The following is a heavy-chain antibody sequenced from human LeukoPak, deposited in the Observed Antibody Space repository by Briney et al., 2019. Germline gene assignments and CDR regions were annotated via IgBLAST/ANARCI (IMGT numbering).Heavy chain of an antibody. V-gene: IGHV4-61*01. CDR1: GGSFSSGSFY. D-gene: IGHD2/OR15-2a*01. J-gene: IGHJ5*02. CDR2: IYYSGNT. CDR3: ARDVRWFDP. Sequence: PSETLSLTCTVSGGSFSSGSFYWNWIRQPPGKELEWIGNIYYSGNTNYNPSLRSRVTISVDTSKNQFSLKLSSVTAADTAVYYCARDVRWFDPWGQGTLVTVSS.